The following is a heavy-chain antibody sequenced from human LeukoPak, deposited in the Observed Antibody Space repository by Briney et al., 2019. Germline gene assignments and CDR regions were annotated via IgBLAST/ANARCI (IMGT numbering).Heavy chain of an antibody. Sequence: SDTVSLTCTVSGASISSSSYYWGWIRQPPGKGLERIGSIFYRGSTYYNSSLKSRVTIFVDKYKNQFSLKLTYVTAAGTAVHYCARSYYSDDFMNVWGKGTTVTTSS. V-gene: IGHV4-39*01. J-gene: IGHJ6*03. CDR2: IFYRGST. CDR3: ARSYYSDDFMNV. CDR1: GASISSSSYY.